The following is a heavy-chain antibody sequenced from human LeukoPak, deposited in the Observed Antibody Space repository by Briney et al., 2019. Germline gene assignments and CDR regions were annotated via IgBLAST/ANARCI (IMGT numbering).Heavy chain of an antibody. CDR2: ISGTGSST. Sequence: GGSLRLSCVASGFTFNNFAMNWVRQGPGEGLEWVSAISGTGSSTYYADSVKGRFTISRDNSKNTLYLQMNSLRAEDTAVYYCAKGTYYYDSSGYPFDYWGQGTLVTVSS. D-gene: IGHD3-22*01. J-gene: IGHJ4*02. CDR3: AKGTYYYDSSGYPFDY. V-gene: IGHV3-23*01. CDR1: GFTFNNFA.